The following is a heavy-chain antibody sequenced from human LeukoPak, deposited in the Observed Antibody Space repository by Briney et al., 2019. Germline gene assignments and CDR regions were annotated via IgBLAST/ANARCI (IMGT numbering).Heavy chain of an antibody. CDR3: ARVPRTGTAGGYYFDT. CDR2: IYSSGST. D-gene: IGHD1/OR15-1a*01. CDR1: GFTVSTTY. V-gene: IGHV3-53*01. Sequence: GGSLRLSCAASGFTVSTTYMSWVRQAPGKGLECVSVIYSSGSTFYADSVKGRFTLSRDKSNNKVFLQMNNLRVEDTAVYYCARVPRTGTAGGYYFDTWGQGTLVTVSS. J-gene: IGHJ4*02.